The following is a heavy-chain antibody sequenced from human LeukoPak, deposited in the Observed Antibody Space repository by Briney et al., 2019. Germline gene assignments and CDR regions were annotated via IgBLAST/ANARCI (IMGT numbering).Heavy chain of an antibody. Sequence: ASVKVSCKASGYTFTSYDINWVRQATGQGLEWMGWMNPNSGNTGYAQKFQGRVTITRNTSISTAYMELSSLRSEDTAVYYCARGKAAAGTGTFDILGQGTMVTVSS. CDR3: ARGKAAAGTGTFDI. V-gene: IGHV1-8*03. D-gene: IGHD6-13*01. CDR2: MNPNSGNT. J-gene: IGHJ3*02. CDR1: GYTFTSYD.